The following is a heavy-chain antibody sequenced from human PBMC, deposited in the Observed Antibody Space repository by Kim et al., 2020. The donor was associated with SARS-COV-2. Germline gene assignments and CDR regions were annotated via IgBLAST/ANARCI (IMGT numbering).Heavy chain of an antibody. J-gene: IGHJ6*03. CDR2: IIPIFGTA. V-gene: IGHV1-69*13. D-gene: IGHD2-15*01. CDR3: ARSLGYCSGGSCYSGDYYYYYMDV. CDR1: GGTFSSYA. Sequence: SVKVSCKASGGTFSSYAISWVRQAPGQGLEWMGGIIPIFGTANYAQKFQGRVTITADESTSTAYMELSSLRSEDTAVYYCARSLGYCSGGSCYSGDYYYYYMDVWGKGTTVTVSS.